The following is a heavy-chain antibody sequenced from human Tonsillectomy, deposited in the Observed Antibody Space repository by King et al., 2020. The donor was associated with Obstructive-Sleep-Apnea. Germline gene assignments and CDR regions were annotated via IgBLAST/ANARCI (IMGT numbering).Heavy chain of an antibody. J-gene: IGHJ4*02. D-gene: IGHD6-6*01. CDR2: IYYRGGT. CDR1: GGSISSYY. Sequence: VQLQESGPGLVKPSETLSLTCTVSGGSISSYYWSWIRQPPGKGLEWIGYIYYRGGTNNNPSLQSRVTISVDTSKNQFSLKLSSVTAADTAVYYCARHDRSSLRYYFDYWGQGTLVTVSS. CDR3: ARHDRSSLRYYFDY. V-gene: IGHV4-59*08.